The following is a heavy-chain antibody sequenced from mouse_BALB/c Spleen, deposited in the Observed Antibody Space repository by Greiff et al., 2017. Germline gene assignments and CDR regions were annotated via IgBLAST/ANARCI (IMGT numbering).Heavy chain of an antibody. Sequence: VQLQQSGAELVRPGASVKLSCTASGFNIKDYYMHWVKQRPEQGLEWIGWIDPENGDTEYAPKFQGKATMTADTSSNTAYLQLSSLTSEDTAVYYCSAYGHDEEWFAYWGQGTLVTVSA. V-gene: IGHV14-4*02. D-gene: IGHD2-2*01. J-gene: IGHJ3*01. CDR2: IDPENGDT. CDR1: GFNIKDYY. CDR3: SAYGHDEEWFAY.